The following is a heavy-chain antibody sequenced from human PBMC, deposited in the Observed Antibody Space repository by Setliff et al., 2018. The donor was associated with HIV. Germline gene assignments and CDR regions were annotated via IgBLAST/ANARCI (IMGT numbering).Heavy chain of an antibody. CDR2: INAGNGNT. J-gene: IGHJ5*02. Sequence: GASVKVSCKASGYTFTNYYMHWVRQAPGQGLEWMGWINAGNGNTRYSQEFQGRVTITKDTFATTAYMELRSLRSEDTGLYYCARERDSSGYQFDPWGQGTLVTVSS. CDR3: ARERDSSGYQFDP. CDR1: GYTFTNYY. D-gene: IGHD3-22*01. V-gene: IGHV1-3*03.